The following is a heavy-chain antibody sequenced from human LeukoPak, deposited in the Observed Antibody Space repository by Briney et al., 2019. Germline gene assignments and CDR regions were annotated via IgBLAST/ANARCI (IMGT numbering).Heavy chain of an antibody. Sequence: PSETLSLTCTVSGDSISPYYWGWVRQPPGKGLEWIGYIYYSGSTTYNPSLRSRVTLSVDPSKNQYSLKLSSVTAADTAVYYCARDAQPGYYWGEGTLVTVSS. D-gene: IGHD1-1*01. J-gene: IGHJ4*02. CDR2: IYYSGST. V-gene: IGHV4-59*01. CDR3: ARDAQPGYY. CDR1: GDSISPYY.